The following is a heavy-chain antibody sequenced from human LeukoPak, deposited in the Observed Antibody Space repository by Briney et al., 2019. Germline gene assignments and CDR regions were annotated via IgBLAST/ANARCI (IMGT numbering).Heavy chain of an antibody. CDR3: ARAPTMTTVTTEWFDP. CDR2: INHSGST. V-gene: IGHV4-34*01. CDR1: GGSFSGYY. D-gene: IGHD4-11*01. Sequence: SETLSLTCAVYGGSFSGYYWSWIRQPPGKGLEWIGEINHSGSTNYNPSLESRVTISVDTSKNQFSLKLSSVTAADTAVYYCARAPTMTTVTTEWFDPWGQGTLVTVSS. J-gene: IGHJ5*02.